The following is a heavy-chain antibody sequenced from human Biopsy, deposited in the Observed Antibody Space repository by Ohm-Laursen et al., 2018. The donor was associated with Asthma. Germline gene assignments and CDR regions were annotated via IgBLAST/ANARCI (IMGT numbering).Heavy chain of an antibody. Sequence: SQTLSLTWAVSGGSISSGGYSWSWIRQPPGKGLEWIGYIYHSGSTYYNPSLKSRVTISVGRSKNQFSLKLSSVTAADTAVYYCARVKDGYNFDYWGQGTLVTVSS. CDR3: ARVKDGYNFDY. V-gene: IGHV4-30-2*01. J-gene: IGHJ4*02. CDR1: GGSISSGGYS. D-gene: IGHD5-24*01. CDR2: IYHSGST.